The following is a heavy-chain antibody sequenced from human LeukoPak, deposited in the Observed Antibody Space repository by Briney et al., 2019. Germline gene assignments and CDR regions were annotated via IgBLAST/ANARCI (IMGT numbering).Heavy chain of an antibody. Sequence: SETLSLTCAVYGGSFSGYYWSWIRQPPGKGLEWIGEINHSGSTNYNPSLKSRVTISVDTSKNQFSLKLSSVTAADTAVYYCARGRAIAARPRGADYWGQGTLVTVSS. CDR2: INHSGST. CDR3: ARGRAIAARPRGADY. D-gene: IGHD6-6*01. CDR1: GGSFSGYY. J-gene: IGHJ4*02. V-gene: IGHV4-34*01.